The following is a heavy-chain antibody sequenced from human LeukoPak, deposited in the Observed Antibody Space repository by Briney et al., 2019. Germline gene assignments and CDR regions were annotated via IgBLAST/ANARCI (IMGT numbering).Heavy chain of an antibody. Sequence: GGSLRLSCAASGFTFSSYSMNWVRQAPGKGLEWVSSISSSSSYIYYADSVKGRFTISRGNAKNSLYLQMNSLRAEDTALYYCGREGIVGATDYWGQGTLVTVSS. CDR2: ISSSSSYI. CDR1: GFTFSSYS. V-gene: IGHV3-21*01. CDR3: GREGIVGATDY. D-gene: IGHD1-26*01. J-gene: IGHJ4*02.